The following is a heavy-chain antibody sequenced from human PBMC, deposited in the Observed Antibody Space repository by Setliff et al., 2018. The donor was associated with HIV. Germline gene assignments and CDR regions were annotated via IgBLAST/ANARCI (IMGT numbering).Heavy chain of an antibody. V-gene: IGHV1-69*13. CDR2: IIPIFNTA. CDR3: AIDVIGGWLRPMPDF. CDR1: GGTFSSYA. D-gene: IGHD5-12*01. J-gene: IGHJ4*02. Sequence: ASVKVSCKASGGTFSSYAISWVRQAPGQGLEWMGGIIPIFNTANYAQKFQGRVTITADESTSTAYMELSSLRSEDTAVYYCAIDVIGGWLRPMPDFWGPGTLVTVSS.